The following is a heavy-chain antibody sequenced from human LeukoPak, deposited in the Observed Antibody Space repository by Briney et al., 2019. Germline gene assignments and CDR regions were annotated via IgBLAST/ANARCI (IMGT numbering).Heavy chain of an antibody. CDR2: INLNSRNT. V-gene: IGHV1-8*01. J-gene: IGHJ4*02. Sequence: GASVTVSFKSSVYTFTIYDINWVRQAPGQGREWMGWINLNSRNTGYAQTFQRRLTVTRDTSINTAYMELSTLRSEDTAIYYCARVTGSIDYWGQGTLVTVSS. CDR3: ARVTGSIDY. CDR1: VYTFTIYD. D-gene: IGHD1-26*01.